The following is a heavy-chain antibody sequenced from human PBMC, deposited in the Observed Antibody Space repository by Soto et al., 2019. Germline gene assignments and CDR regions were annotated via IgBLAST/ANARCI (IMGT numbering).Heavy chain of an antibody. V-gene: IGHV3-33*01. CDR3: ARDRNDGSGNNYFDY. J-gene: IGHJ4*02. Sequence: PGGSLRLSCAASGFTFSSYGMHWVRQAPGKGLEWVAVIWYDGSNKYYADSVKGRFTISRDNSENTLHLQMNSLRAEDTAVYYCARDRNDGSGNNYFDYWGQGTLVTVSS. CDR2: IWYDGSNK. CDR1: GFTFSSYG. D-gene: IGHD3-10*01.